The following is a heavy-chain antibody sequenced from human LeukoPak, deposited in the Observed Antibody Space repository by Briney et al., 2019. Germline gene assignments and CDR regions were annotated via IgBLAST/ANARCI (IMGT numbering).Heavy chain of an antibody. CDR2: IWYDGSNK. D-gene: IGHD2-21*01. CDR3: ARDRAWAGRYYYGMDV. Sequence: GRSLRLSCAASGFTFSSYGMHWVRQAPGKGLEWVAVIWYDGSNKYYADSVKGRFTISRDNSKNTLYLQMNSLRAEDTAVYYCARDRAWAGRYYYGMDVWGQGTTVTVSS. CDR1: GFTFSSYG. J-gene: IGHJ6*02. V-gene: IGHV3-33*01.